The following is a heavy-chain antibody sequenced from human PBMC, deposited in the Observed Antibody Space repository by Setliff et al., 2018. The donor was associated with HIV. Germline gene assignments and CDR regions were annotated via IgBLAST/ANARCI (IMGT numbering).Heavy chain of an antibody. V-gene: IGHV1-18*01. CDR3: ARVPSGAAGLVRAGFYF. CDR1: GYTFTSYG. CDR2: ISTYIDKT. J-gene: IGHJ4*01. D-gene: IGHD6-25*01. Sequence: GASVKVSCKTSGYTFTSYGISWVRQAPGQGLEWMGWISTYIDKTNYAQNFQDRVTVTTDTSTNTTYMELRGLRSDDTATYYCARVPSGAAGLVRAGFYFWGQGTLVTVSS.